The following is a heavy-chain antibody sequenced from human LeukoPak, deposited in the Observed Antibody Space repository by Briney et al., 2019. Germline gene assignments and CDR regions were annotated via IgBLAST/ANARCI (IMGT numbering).Heavy chain of an antibody. Sequence: SETLSLTCTVSGGSISSYYWSWIRQPPGKGLEWIGYIYYSGSTNYNHSLKSRVTISVDTSKNQFSLKLSSVTAADTAVYYCARDKGVRSGWSTEHYYYYYMDVWGKGTTVTISS. CDR1: GGSISSYY. J-gene: IGHJ6*03. CDR3: ARDKGVRSGWSTEHYYYYYMDV. D-gene: IGHD6-19*01. CDR2: IYYSGST. V-gene: IGHV4-59*01.